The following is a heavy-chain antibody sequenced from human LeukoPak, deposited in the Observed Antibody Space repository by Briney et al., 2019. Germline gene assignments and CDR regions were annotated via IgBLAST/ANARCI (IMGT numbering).Heavy chain of an antibody. J-gene: IGHJ4*02. D-gene: IGHD3-3*01. V-gene: IGHV4-34*01. CDR3: ARSITIFDY. CDR2: INHSGST. CDR1: GGSFSGYY. Sequence: SETLSLTCAVYGGSFSGYYWSWIRQPPGKGLEWIGEINHSGSTNYNPSLKSRVTISVDTSKSQFSLKLSSVTAADTAVYYCARSITIFDYWGQGTLVTVSS.